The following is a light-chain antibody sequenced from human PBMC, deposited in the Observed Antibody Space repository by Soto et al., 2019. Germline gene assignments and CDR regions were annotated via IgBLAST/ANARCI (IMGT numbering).Light chain of an antibody. CDR3: HHYNNWPRT. Sequence: EIVMTQSPASLSVSPGERATLSCRASQNVNSNLAWYQQKPGQAPRFLIYGASTRATGIPARFSGSGSGTEFTLTISSLQSEDSEVSYCHHYNNWPRTFGQGTKVDIK. V-gene: IGKV3-15*01. CDR2: GAS. CDR1: QNVNSN. J-gene: IGKJ1*01.